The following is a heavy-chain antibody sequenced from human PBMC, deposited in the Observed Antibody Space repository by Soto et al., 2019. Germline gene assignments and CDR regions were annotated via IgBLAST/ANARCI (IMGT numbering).Heavy chain of an antibody. CDR1: GYTFTSYG. V-gene: IGHV1-18*01. J-gene: IGHJ4*02. CDR2: ISAYNGNT. CDR3: ARSVIEYVWGHYHNFDF. D-gene: IGHD3-16*01. Sequence: ASGKVSCKASGYTFTSYGISWVRQAPGQGLEWMGWISAYNGNTNYAQKLQGRVTMTTDTSTSTAYMELRSLRSDDTAVYYCARSVIEYVWGHYHNFDFWGQGSLVPVSS.